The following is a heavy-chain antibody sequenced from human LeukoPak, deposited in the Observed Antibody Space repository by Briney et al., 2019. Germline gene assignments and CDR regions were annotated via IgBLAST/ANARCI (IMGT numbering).Heavy chain of an antibody. J-gene: IGHJ4*02. D-gene: IGHD3-10*01. Sequence: GGSLRLSCAASGFXFSSFSINWVRQAPGKGLEWVSYFSTSSGTISYADSVKGRFTISRDDAKNSLYLQMNSLRDEDTAVYYCARDKDFGFDYWGQGTLVTVSS. V-gene: IGHV3-48*02. CDR2: FSTSSGTI. CDR3: ARDKDFGFDY. CDR1: GFXFSSFS.